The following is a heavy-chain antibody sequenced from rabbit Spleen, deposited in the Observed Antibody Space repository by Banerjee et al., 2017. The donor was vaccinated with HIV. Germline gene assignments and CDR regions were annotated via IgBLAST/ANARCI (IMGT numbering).Heavy chain of an antibody. D-gene: IGHD8-1*01. CDR1: GVSFSSSSY. V-gene: IGHV1S40*01. CDR2: IDAGSRGFT. CDR3: ARDSASSFSSYGMDL. J-gene: IGHJ6*01. Sequence: QSLEESGGDLVKPGASLTLTCTASGVSFSSSSYMCWVRQAPGKGLEWIGCIDAGSRGFTYFANWAKGRFTISKTSSTTVTLQMTSLTAADTATYFCARDSASSFSSYGMDLWGQGTLVTVS.